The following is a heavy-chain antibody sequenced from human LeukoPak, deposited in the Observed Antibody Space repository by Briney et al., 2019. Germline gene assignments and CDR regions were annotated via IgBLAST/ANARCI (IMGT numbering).Heavy chain of an antibody. CDR2: IKQDGSEK. Sequence: GGSLRLSCAASGFTFSSYWMSWVRQAPGKGLEWVANIKQDGSEKYYVDSVKGRFTISRDNAKNSLYLQMNSLRAEDTAVYYCAREDSSGYYSLYYYYYMDVWGKGTTVTVSS. V-gene: IGHV3-7*01. D-gene: IGHD3-22*01. CDR3: AREDSSGYYSLYYYYYMDV. J-gene: IGHJ6*03. CDR1: GFTFSSYW.